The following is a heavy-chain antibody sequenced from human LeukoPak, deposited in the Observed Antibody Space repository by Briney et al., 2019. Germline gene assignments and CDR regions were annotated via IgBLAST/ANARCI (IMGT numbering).Heavy chain of an antibody. CDR3: ARGITRGHNCYYYYMDV. CDR2: IYSGGTT. V-gene: IGHV3-53*01. D-gene: IGHD7-27*01. Sequence: GGSLRLSCAASGFTVSSNYMSWVRQAPGKGLEWVSVIYSGGTTYYADSVKRGFSISRDNSKNTLYLQMNSLRADDTAVYYCARGITRGHNCYYYYMDVWGKGTTVTVSS. CDR1: GFTVSSNY. J-gene: IGHJ6*03.